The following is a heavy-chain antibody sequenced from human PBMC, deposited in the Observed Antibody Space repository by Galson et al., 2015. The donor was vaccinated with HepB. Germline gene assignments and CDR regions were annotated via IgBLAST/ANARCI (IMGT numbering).Heavy chain of an antibody. CDR3: ARTVVPEFWFDP. CDR1: GYTFTSYD. J-gene: IGHJ5*02. Sequence: SVKVSCKASGYTFTSYDINWVRQATGQGLEWMGWMNPNSGNTGYAQKFQGRVTMTRNTSISTAYMELSSLRSEETAVYYCARTVVPEFWFDPWGQGTLVTVSS. V-gene: IGHV1-8*01. D-gene: IGHD4-23*01. CDR2: MNPNSGNT.